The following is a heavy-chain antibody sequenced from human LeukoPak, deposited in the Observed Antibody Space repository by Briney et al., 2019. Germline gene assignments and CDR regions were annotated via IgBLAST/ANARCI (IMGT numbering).Heavy chain of an antibody. CDR2: IYYSGST. CDR1: GGSISSSYYY. D-gene: IGHD3-9*01. V-gene: IGHV4-39*01. CDR3: ARLYYDVLTGYVYYFDE. J-gene: IGHJ4*02. Sequence: SETLSLSCTVSGGSISSSYYYWGWIRQPPGKGLECIGTIYYSGSTYYSPSLKSRLTISVDTSKNQFSLKLSSVTAADTAVYYCARLYYDVLTGYVYYFDEWGQRTLVTVSS.